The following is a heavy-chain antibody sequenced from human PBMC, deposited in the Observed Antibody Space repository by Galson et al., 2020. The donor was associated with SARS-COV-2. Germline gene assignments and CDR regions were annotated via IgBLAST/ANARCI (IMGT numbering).Heavy chain of an antibody. Sequence: ETPETLSLTCAVYGESFTGYSRTCIRQSHGKGLEWIGETDHSGRTNYNTTLKSRVAISVDTSKNQSSLKLRSVTAADTAVYYCARGTRTINMVQVMIGEIYYFDSWGQGTLVTVSS. CDR2: TDHSGRT. V-gene: IGHV4-34*01. CDR3: ARGTRTINMVQVMIGEIYYFDS. D-gene: IGHD3-10*01. J-gene: IGHJ4*02. CDR1: GESFTGYS.